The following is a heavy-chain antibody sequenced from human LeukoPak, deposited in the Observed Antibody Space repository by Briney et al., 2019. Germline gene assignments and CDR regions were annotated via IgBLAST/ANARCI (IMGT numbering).Heavy chain of an antibody. Sequence: ASVKVSCKASGGTFSSYAISWVRQAPGQGLEWMGRIIPILGIANYAQKFQGRVTITADKSTSTAYMELSSLRSEDTAVYYCARVFTPISTYYYYGMDVWGQGTTVTVSS. V-gene: IGHV1-69*04. CDR3: ARVFTPISTYYYYGMDV. CDR1: GGTFSSYA. J-gene: IGHJ6*02. D-gene: IGHD2-15*01. CDR2: IIPILGIA.